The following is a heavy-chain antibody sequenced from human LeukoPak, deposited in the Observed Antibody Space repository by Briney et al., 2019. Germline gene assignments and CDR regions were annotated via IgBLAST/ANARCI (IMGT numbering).Heavy chain of an antibody. CDR2: IYSGGST. J-gene: IGHJ4*02. Sequence: PTGGSLRLSCAATGFTFSTYWMSWVRQAPGKGLEWVSVIYSGGSTYYADSVKGRFTISRDNSKNTLYLQMNSLRAEDTAVYYCARDSSSSGRFDYWGQGTLVTVSS. D-gene: IGHD6-6*01. V-gene: IGHV3-66*02. CDR1: GFTFSTYW. CDR3: ARDSSSSGRFDY.